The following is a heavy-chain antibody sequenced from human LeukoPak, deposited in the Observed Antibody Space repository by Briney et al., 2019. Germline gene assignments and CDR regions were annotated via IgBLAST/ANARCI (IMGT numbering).Heavy chain of an antibody. CDR3: AREDYGGNFDY. CDR1: GFTFSSYS. V-gene: IGHV3-48*04. CDR2: ISSSSSTI. J-gene: IGHJ4*02. D-gene: IGHD4-23*01. Sequence: PGGSLRLSCAASGFTFSSYSMNWVRQAPGKGLEWVSYISSSSSTIYYADSVKGRFTISRDNAKNSLYLQMNSLRAEDTAVYYCAREDYGGNFDYWGQGTLVTVSS.